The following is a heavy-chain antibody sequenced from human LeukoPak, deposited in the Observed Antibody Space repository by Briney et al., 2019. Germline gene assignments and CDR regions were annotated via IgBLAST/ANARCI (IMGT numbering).Heavy chain of an antibody. J-gene: IGHJ1*01. CDR1: GGTFSRYW. D-gene: IGHD3-22*01. V-gene: IGHV3-74*01. Sequence: PGGSLRLSCEASGGTFSRYWMHWVRQAPGKGLVWVSRIKSDGKTSYADSVKGRFTISRDNAKNTVSLQMDGLRAEDTGVYYCARAPSEVGGYYPEYFRHWGQGTLVTVSS. CDR2: IKSDGKT. CDR3: ARAPSEVGGYYPEYFRH.